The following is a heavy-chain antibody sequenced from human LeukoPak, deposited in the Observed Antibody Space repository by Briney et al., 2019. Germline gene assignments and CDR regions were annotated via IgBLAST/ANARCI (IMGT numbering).Heavy chain of an antibody. CDR2: IRSKAYGGTT. CDR1: GFTFGDYA. CDR3: TRGGWFGELGDFDY. D-gene: IGHD3-10*01. Sequence: PGGSLRPSCTPPGFTFGDYAMSWFRQAPGKGLGWVDFIRSKAYGGTTEYAASVKGRFTVSRDDSKSIAYLQMNSLKTEDTAVYYCTRGGWFGELGDFDYWGQGTLVTVSS. V-gene: IGHV3-49*03. J-gene: IGHJ4*02.